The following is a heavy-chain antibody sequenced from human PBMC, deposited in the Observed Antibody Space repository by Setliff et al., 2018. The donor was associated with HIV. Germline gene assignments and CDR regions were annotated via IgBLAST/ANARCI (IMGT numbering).Heavy chain of an antibody. Sequence: ASVKVSCKASGYTFTDFYIHWVRQAPGQGLEWIGRINPKSGVADYLKKFQGRVTMTTDTSTNTAHMELIRPRFDDTAVYYCARAHFLVAMTRNWFDPRGQGTLVTVSS. CDR2: INPKSGVA. CDR3: ARAHFLVAMTRNWFDP. D-gene: IGHD5-12*01. J-gene: IGHJ5*02. V-gene: IGHV1-2*06. CDR1: GYTFTDFY.